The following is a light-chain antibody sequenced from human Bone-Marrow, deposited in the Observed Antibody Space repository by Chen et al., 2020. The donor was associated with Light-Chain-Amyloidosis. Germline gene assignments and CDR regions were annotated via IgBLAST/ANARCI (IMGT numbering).Light chain of an antibody. J-gene: IGLJ3*02. CDR2: RNN. CDR1: SSNIGSLT. Sequence: HSLLTQPPSASGTPGQRVTISCSGSSSNIGSLTVNWYQQLPGTAPKLLIYRNNQRPSGVPDRFSGSKSGTSASLAISGLQSEDEADYYCATWDNSLGDDWVFGGGTKLTVL. CDR3: ATWDNSLGDDWV. V-gene: IGLV1-44*01.